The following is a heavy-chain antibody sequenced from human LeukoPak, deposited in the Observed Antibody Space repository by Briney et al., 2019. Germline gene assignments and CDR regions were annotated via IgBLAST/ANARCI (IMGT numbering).Heavy chain of an antibody. D-gene: IGHD3-16*01. CDR1: GFTFSSYS. CDR2: ISSSSSYI. V-gene: IGHV3-21*01. J-gene: IGHJ4*02. CDR3: ASSEVYVWGSYNFDY. Sequence: GGSLRLSCAASGFTFSSYSMNWVRQAPGKGLEWVSSISSSSSYIYYADSVKGRFTISRDNAKNSLYLQMNSLRAEDTAVYYCASSEVYVWGSYNFDYWGQGTLVTVSS.